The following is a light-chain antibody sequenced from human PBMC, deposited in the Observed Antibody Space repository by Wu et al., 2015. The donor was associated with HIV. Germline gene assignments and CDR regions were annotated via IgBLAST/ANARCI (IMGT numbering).Light chain of an antibody. V-gene: IGKV3-15*01. J-gene: IGKJ2*01. CDR3: QQYNTWPPYT. CDR2: GAS. Sequence: EIVMTQSPDTLSVSPGERATLSCRASQSVSSNLAWYQQKPGQAPRLLIYGASKRATGIPARFSGSGSGTEFTLTVSSMQSEDFAFYYCQQYNTWPPYTFGQGTKLEIK. CDR1: QSVSSN.